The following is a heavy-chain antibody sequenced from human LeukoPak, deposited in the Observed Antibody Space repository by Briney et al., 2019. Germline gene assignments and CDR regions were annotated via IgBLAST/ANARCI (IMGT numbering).Heavy chain of an antibody. V-gene: IGHV3-30*02. D-gene: IGHD2-15*01. CDR1: GFTFSIYG. CDR2: IRYDGSNK. Sequence: SGGSLRLSCAAAGFTFSIYGMHWVRQVPGKGLGWVAVIRYDGSNKYYADSVKGRFTISRDNSKNTLYLQMNSLRAEDTAVYYCAKVAATPYYYYYMDVWGKGTTVSVSS. J-gene: IGHJ6*03. CDR3: AKVAATPYYYYYMDV.